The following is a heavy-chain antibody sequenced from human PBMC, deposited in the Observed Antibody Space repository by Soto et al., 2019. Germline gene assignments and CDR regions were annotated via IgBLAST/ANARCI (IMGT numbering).Heavy chain of an antibody. D-gene: IGHD6-13*01. Sequence: QVQLRESGPGLVKPSQTLSLTCTVSGGSINSGGYYWNWIRQHPGKGLEWIGYMYYSGSTYYNPFLLSLVIISADTSENHFALMLSSVTAADTAVYFCARGYRQSGYSSSWVFDYWGQGTLVNVSS. CDR3: ARGYRQSGYSSSWVFDY. J-gene: IGHJ4*02. CDR1: GGSINSGGYY. CDR2: MYYSGST. V-gene: IGHV4-31*01.